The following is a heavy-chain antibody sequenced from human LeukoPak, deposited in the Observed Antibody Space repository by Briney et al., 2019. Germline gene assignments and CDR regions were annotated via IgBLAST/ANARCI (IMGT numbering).Heavy chain of an antibody. CDR3: ARGGIGKVVVAATRGIYYYYYGMDV. D-gene: IGHD2-15*01. V-gene: IGHV4-34*01. Sequence: SETLSLTCAVYGGSFSGYYWSWIRQPPGKGLEWIGEINHSGSTNYNPSLKSRVTISVDTSTNQFSLKLSSVTAADTAVYYCARGGIGKVVVAATRGIYYYYYGMDVWGQGTTVTVSS. CDR1: GGSFSGYY. J-gene: IGHJ6*02. CDR2: INHSGST.